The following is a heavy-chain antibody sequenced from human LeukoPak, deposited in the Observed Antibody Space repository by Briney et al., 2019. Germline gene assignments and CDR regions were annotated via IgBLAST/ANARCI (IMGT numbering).Heavy chain of an antibody. D-gene: IGHD6-13*01. CDR3: ARAVPGIAAAGTLFDP. CDR1: GDSVSSNSAA. J-gene: IGHJ5*02. Sequence: SQTLSLTCAISGDSVSSNSAAWNWIRQSPSRGLEWLGRTYYRSKWYNDYAVSVKSRITVNPDTSKNQFSLQLNSVTPEDTAVYYCARAVPGIAAAGTLFDPWGQGTLVTVSS. V-gene: IGHV6-1*01. CDR2: TYYRSKWYN.